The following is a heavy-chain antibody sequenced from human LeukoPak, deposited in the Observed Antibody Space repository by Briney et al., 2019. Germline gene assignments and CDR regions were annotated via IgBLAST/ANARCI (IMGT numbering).Heavy chain of an antibody. CDR3: AKAGAYYYGSGSYWDY. Sequence: TGGSLRLSCAASGFTVSSNYMSWVRQAPGKGLEWVSVIYSGGSTYYADSVKGRFTISRDNSKNTLYLQMNSLRAEDTAVYYCAKAGAYYYGSGSYWDYWGQGTLVTVSS. CDR1: GFTVSSNY. J-gene: IGHJ4*02. D-gene: IGHD3-10*01. CDR2: IYSGGST. V-gene: IGHV3-66*01.